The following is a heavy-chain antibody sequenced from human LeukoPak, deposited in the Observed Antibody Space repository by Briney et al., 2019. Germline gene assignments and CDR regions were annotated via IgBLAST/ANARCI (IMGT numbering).Heavy chain of an antibody. V-gene: IGHV1-2*02. J-gene: IGHJ4*02. CDR2: INPNSGGT. CDR1: GYTFTGYY. Sequence: ASVKVSCKASGYTFTGYYMYWVRQAPGQGLEWMGWINPNSGGTNYAQKFQGRVTMTRDTSTSTAYMELSRLRSDDTAVYYCAREAADEDYFDYWGQGTLVTVSS. CDR3: AREAADEDYFDY. D-gene: IGHD6-13*01.